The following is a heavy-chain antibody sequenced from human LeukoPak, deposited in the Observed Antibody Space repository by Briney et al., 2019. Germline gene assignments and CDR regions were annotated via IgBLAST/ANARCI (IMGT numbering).Heavy chain of an antibody. J-gene: IGHJ5*02. Sequence: GGSLRLSCAASGFTFSDYYMSWIRQAPGKGLEWVSYISSSGSTIYYADSAKGRFTISRDNAKNSLYLQMNSLRAEDTAAYYCARVASYDFWSGYSWGQGTLVTVSS. V-gene: IGHV3-11*01. D-gene: IGHD3-3*01. CDR2: ISSSGSTI. CDR3: ARVASYDFWSGYS. CDR1: GFTFSDYY.